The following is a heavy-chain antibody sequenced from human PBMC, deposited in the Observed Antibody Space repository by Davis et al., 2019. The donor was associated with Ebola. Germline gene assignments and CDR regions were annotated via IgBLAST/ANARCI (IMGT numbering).Heavy chain of an antibody. CDR2: ISYDGSNK. D-gene: IGHD3-22*01. J-gene: IGHJ5*02. Sequence: GESLKISCAASGFTFSSYAMHWVRQAPGKGLEWVAVISYDGSNKYYADSVKGRSTISRDNSKNTLYLQMNSLRAEDTAVYYCARELTMIVVDYSPDWFDPWGQGTLVTVSS. CDR3: ARELTMIVVDYSPDWFDP. CDR1: GFTFSSYA. V-gene: IGHV3-30-3*01.